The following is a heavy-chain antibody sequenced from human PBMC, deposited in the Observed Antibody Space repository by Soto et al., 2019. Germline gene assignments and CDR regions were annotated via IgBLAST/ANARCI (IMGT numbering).Heavy chain of an antibody. CDR2: INPSGGST. Sequence: ASVKVSCKASGYTFNSYYMHWVRQAPGQGLEWMGIINPSGGSTSYAQKFQGRVTMTRDTSTSTVYMELSSLRSEDTAVYYCARVGVAEAGPEYYYYYGMDVWGQGTTVTVSS. D-gene: IGHD6-13*01. CDR1: GYTFNSYY. J-gene: IGHJ6*02. CDR3: ARVGVAEAGPEYYYYYGMDV. V-gene: IGHV1-46*02.